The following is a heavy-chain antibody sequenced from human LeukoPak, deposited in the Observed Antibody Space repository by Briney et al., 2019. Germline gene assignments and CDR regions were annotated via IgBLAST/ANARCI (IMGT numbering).Heavy chain of an antibody. D-gene: IGHD2-15*01. CDR3: ASEIRYCSGGTCYSDYFDN. CDR2: INRDGSEK. J-gene: IGHJ4*02. V-gene: IGHV3-7*01. CDR1: GLSFATYW. Sequence: GGSLRLSCVDSGLSFATYWMSWVRQAPGKGLEWEANINRDGSEKYYVDSVKGRFTISRDNAKNSLYLQMNSLRAEDTAVYYCASEIRYCSGGTCYSDYFDNWGQGTLVTVSS.